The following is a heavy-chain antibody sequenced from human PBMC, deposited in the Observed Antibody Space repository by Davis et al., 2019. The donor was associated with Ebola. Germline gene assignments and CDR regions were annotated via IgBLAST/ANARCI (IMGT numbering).Heavy chain of an antibody. J-gene: IGHJ5*01. CDR1: GFSFDAYA. V-gene: IGHV3-33*08. D-gene: IGHD2-2*01. CDR2: IWYEGTDG. CDR3: AREEGSSRWQNNWFDY. Sequence: GESLKISCEASGFSFDAYAMRWVRQAPGKGLEWVSSIWYEGTDGNYADSVRGRFIISRDDSKNTLYLQMNSLRVEDTAIYYCAREEGSSRWQNNWFDYWGQGTLVTVSS.